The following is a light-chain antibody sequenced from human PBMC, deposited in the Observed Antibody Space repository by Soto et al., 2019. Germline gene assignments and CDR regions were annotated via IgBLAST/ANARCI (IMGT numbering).Light chain of an antibody. J-gene: IGKJ1*01. V-gene: IGKV1-5*03. CDR2: KAS. CDR3: QQYNTYPWT. CDR1: QTINFW. Sequence: DIQMTQSPSTLSASVGDRVIITCRASQTINFWLAWYQQKPGKPPKLLIYKASSLEGGVPSRFSGSGSGTEFTLTISSLQPDDFATYYCQQYNTYPWTFGQGTKVEIK.